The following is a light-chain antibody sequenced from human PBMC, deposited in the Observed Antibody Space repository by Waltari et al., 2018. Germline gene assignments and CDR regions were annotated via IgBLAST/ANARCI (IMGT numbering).Light chain of an antibody. J-gene: IGKJ3*01. CDR1: QSVSSS. V-gene: IGKV3-11*01. CDR2: DAS. Sequence: EIVLTQSPAILSLSPGERATLSCRASQSVSSSLAWYQQKPGQAPRLLIYDASNRATGIPARFSGSGSGTDFTLTISSLEPEDFAVYYCQQRSNWPPEVTFGPGTKVDIK. CDR3: QQRSNWPPEVT.